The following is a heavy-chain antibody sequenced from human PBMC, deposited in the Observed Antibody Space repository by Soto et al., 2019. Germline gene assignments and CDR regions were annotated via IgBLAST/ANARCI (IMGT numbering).Heavy chain of an antibody. CDR3: ARVRHYYYDSSGYLPFFFDY. CDR1: GGSISSGGYS. CDR2: IYHSGST. Sequence: PSETLSLTCAVSGGSISSGGYSWSWIRQPPGKGLEWIGYIYHSGSTYYNPSLKGRVTISVDRSKNQFSLKLSSVTAADTAVYYCARVRHYYYDSSGYLPFFFDYWGQGTLVTVSS. D-gene: IGHD3-22*01. J-gene: IGHJ4*02. V-gene: IGHV4-30-2*01.